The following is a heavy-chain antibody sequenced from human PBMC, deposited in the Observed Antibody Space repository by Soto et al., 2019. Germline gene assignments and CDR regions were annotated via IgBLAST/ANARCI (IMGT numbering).Heavy chain of an antibody. V-gene: IGHV3-23*01. CDR1: GFTFSSYA. CDR3: AKEDVGACFHSSCYSPDY. Sequence: EVQLLESGGGLVQPGGSLRLSCAASGFTFSSYAMSWVRQAPGKGLEWVSVISGSGDSAYYLNSVKGRFTISRDNSKNTLYLHMYSLRAEDTAVYYCAKEDVGACFHSSCYSPDYWGQGALVTVSS. CDR2: ISGSGDSA. D-gene: IGHD2-15*01. J-gene: IGHJ4*02.